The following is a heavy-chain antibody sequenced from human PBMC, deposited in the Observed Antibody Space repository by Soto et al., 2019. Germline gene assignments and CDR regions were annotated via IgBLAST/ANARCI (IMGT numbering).Heavy chain of an antibody. CDR2: IYYSGST. Sequence: PSETLSLTCTVSGGSISSYYWSWIRQPPGKGLEWIGYIYYSGSTNYNPSLKSRVTISVDTSKNQFSLKLSSVTAADTAVYYCARAAKEAAGNWFDPWGQGXLVTVYS. CDR1: GGSISSYY. D-gene: IGHD6-13*01. J-gene: IGHJ5*02. V-gene: IGHV4-59*01. CDR3: ARAAKEAAGNWFDP.